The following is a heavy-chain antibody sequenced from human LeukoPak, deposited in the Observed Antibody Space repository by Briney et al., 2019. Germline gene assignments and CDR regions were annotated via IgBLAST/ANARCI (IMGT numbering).Heavy chain of an antibody. J-gene: IGHJ4*02. CDR1: GFPFSSYA. V-gene: IGHV3-23*01. CDR2: DSGSGGST. D-gene: IGHD6-19*01. Sequence: GSLRPSCAASGFPFSSYAMSWVRQASGKGPEWVSADSGSGGSTYYADSVKGRFTISRGNSKNTLYLQMNSLRAEDTAVYYCAKAIAVAGRGEFFDYWGQGTLVTVSS. CDR3: AKAIAVAGRGEFFDY.